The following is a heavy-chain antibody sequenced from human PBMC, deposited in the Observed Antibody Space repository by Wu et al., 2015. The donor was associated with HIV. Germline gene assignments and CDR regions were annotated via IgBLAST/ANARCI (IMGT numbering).Heavy chain of an antibody. CDR2: FDPEDGET. V-gene: IGHV1-24*01. CDR1: GGTFSSYA. Sequence: QVQLVQSGAEVKKPGSSVKVSCKASGGTFSSYAISWVRQAPGQGLEWMGGFDPEDGETIYAQKFQGRVTMTEDTSTDTAYMELSSLRSEDTAVYYCATSNWNYARWFDPWGQGTLVTVSS. J-gene: IGHJ5*02. CDR3: ATSNWNYARWFDP. D-gene: IGHD1-7*01.